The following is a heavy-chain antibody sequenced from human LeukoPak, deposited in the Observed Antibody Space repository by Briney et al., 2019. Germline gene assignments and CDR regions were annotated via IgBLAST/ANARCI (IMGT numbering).Heavy chain of an antibody. D-gene: IGHD1-26*01. J-gene: IGHJ6*03. CDR1: GGSISSYY. Sequence: SETLSLTCTVSGGSISSYYWSWIRQPPGKGLEWIGYIYYSGSTNYNPSLKSRVTISVDTSKNQFSLKLSSVTAADTAVYYCATYSGSYYPNYYYYMDVWGKGTTVTISS. CDR3: ATYSGSYYPNYYYYMDV. V-gene: IGHV4-59*12. CDR2: IYYSGST.